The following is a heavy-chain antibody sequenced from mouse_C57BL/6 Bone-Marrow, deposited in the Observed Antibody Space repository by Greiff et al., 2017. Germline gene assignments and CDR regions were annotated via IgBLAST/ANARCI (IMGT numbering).Heavy chain of an antibody. CDR1: GYAFTNYL. V-gene: IGHV1-54*01. D-gene: IGHD4-1*01. CDR3: ARAKNWDSWFAY. Sequence: QVQLQQSGAELVRPGTSVKVSCKASGYAFTNYLIEWVKQRPGQGLEWIGVINPGCGGTNYNEKFKGKATLTADKSSSTAYMQLSSLTSGDCAVYFCARAKNWDSWFAYWGQGTLVTVSA. J-gene: IGHJ3*01. CDR2: INPGCGGT.